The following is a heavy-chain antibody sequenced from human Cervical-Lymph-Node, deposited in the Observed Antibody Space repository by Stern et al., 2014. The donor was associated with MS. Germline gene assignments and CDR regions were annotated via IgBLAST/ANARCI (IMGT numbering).Heavy chain of an antibody. CDR1: GYRFTTYG. V-gene: IGHV7-4-1*02. J-gene: IGHJ6*02. D-gene: IGHD3-10*01. CDR3: ARLLLVTIRYGMDV. Sequence: QVQLVQSGSELKKPGASVNVSCRTSGYRFTTYGMNWVRQAPGQGLAWMGWINTDTGNPTYDQGLHGRFAFSFDPSVNTAYLHIMNLEAEDTSFYYCARLLLVTIRYGMDVWGQGTAVTVSS. CDR2: INTDTGNP.